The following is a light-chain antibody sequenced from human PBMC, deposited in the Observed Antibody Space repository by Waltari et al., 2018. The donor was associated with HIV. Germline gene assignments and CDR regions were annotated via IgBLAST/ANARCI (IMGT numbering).Light chain of an antibody. CDR3: AAWDDSPYV. CDR2: RNN. J-gene: IGLJ1*01. V-gene: IGLV1-47*01. Sequence: QSVLTPSPSASGTPGQRVTISCSGSSSNIGSNYVYWYQQLPGPAPKLLIYRNNQRPSGVPDRFSGSKSGTSASLAINGLRSEDEADYYCAAWDDSPYVFGTGTKVTVL. CDR1: SSNIGSNY.